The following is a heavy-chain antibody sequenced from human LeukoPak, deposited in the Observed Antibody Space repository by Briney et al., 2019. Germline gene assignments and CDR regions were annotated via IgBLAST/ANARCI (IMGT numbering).Heavy chain of an antibody. J-gene: IGHJ3*02. CDR1: GFTFGDYA. V-gene: IGHV3-49*03. Sequence: PGGSLRLSCTASGFTFGDYAMSWSRQAPGKGLEWVGFIRSKAYGGTTEYAASVKGRFTISRDDSKSIAYLQMNSLKTEDTAVYYCTIGHAGYYDSSGFAFDIWGQGTMVTVSS. CDR3: TIGHAGYYDSSGFAFDI. D-gene: IGHD3-22*01. CDR2: IRSKAYGGTT.